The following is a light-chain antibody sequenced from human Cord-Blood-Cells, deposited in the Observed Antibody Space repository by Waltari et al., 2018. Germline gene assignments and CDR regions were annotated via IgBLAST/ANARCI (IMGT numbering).Light chain of an antibody. J-gene: IGLJ3*02. CDR2: EGS. CDR1: SSDVGSYNL. CDR3: CSYAGSSGWV. V-gene: IGLV2-23*01. Sequence: QSALTQPAFVSGSPGQAITISCTGTSSDVGSYNLVSWYQQHPGKAPKLMIYEGSKRPSGLSNRCSGSKAGNTASLTISGLQAEDEADYYCCSYAGSSGWVFGGGTKLTVL.